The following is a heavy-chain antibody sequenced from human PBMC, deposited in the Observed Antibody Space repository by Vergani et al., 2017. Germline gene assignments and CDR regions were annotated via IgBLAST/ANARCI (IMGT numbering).Heavy chain of an antibody. D-gene: IGHD4-17*01. CDR2: IRSKAYGGTT. J-gene: IGHJ5*02. CDR3: ARDAIRTVTTRDNWFDP. CDR1: GFTFGDYA. V-gene: IGHV3-49*05. Sequence: EVQLVESGGGLVKPGRSLRLSCTASGFTFGDYAMSWFRQAPGKGLEWVGFIRSKAYGGTTEYAASLKGRFTISRDNSKNTLYLQMNSLRAEDTAVYYCARDAIRTVTTRDNWFDPWGQGTLVTVSS.